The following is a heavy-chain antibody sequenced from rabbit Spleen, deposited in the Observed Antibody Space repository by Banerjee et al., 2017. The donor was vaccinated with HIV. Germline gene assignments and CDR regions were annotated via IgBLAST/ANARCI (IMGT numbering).Heavy chain of an antibody. CDR1: GFSFSDSYD. Sequence: QSLEESGGGLVKPGASLTLTCKASGFSFSDSYDMCWVRQAPGKGLEWIACINADTGKSVYASWATGRFTVSRTSSTTVTLQMTSLTAADRATYFCARDLAGVTGWNFYLWGQGTLVTVS. J-gene: IGHJ4*01. CDR3: ARDLAGVTGWNFYL. CDR2: INADTGKS. D-gene: IGHD4-1*01. V-gene: IGHV1S40*01.